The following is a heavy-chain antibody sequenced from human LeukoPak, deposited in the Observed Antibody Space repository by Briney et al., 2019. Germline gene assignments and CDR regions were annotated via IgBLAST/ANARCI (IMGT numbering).Heavy chain of an antibody. Sequence: GGSLRLSCAASGFTFSSYWMSGVPQSPGKARECLTNIKQEGCEKYYVDSVKGRFTISRDNAKNSLYLQMNSLRAEDTAVYYCATVAGSRGWGHFDYWGQGTLVTVSS. CDR2: IKQEGCEK. V-gene: IGHV3-7*01. J-gene: IGHJ4*02. CDR3: ATVAGSRGWGHFDY. CDR1: GFTFSSYW. D-gene: IGHD6-19*01.